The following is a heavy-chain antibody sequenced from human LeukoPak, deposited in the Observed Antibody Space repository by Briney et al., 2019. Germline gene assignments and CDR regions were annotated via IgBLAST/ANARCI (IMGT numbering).Heavy chain of an antibody. CDR1: GYSISSGYY. J-gene: IGHJ3*02. V-gene: IGHV4-38-2*01. CDR3: ARQGYCSSTSCYGRAFDI. CDR2: IYHSGST. D-gene: IGHD2-2*01. Sequence: PSETLSLTCGVSGYSISSGYYWGWIRQPPGKGLEWIGSIYHSGSTYYNPSLKSRVTISVDTSKNQFSLKLSSVTAADTAVYYCARQGYCSSTSCYGRAFDIWGQGTMVTVSS.